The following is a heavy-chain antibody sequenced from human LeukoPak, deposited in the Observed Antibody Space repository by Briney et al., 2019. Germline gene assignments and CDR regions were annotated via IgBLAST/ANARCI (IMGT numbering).Heavy chain of an antibody. Sequence: SETLSLTCAVYGGSFSGYYWSWIRQPPGKGLEWIGEINHSGSTNYNPSLKSRVTISVDTSMNQFSLKLSSVTAADTAVYYCARGTQLWSPAIDYWGQGNLVTVSS. V-gene: IGHV4-34*01. CDR2: INHSGST. D-gene: IGHD5-18*01. J-gene: IGHJ4*02. CDR1: GGSFSGYY. CDR3: ARGTQLWSPAIDY.